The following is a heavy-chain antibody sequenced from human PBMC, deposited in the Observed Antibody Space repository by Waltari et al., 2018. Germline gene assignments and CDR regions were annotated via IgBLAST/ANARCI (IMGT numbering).Heavy chain of an antibody. J-gene: IGHJ4*02. CDR3: AMTGRLGTGLPWD. CDR1: GLAFSHYW. CDR2: IKQDGSET. D-gene: IGHD3-9*01. V-gene: IGHV3-7*01. Sequence: EVQLVESGGGLVQPGGSLRLSCEACGLAFSHYWVSWVRQAPGKGLEWVAKIKQDGSETFYVESVKGRFTISRDNAKNLLYLQMNSLRVEDTAVYFCAMTGRLGTGLPWDWGQGTLVTVSS.